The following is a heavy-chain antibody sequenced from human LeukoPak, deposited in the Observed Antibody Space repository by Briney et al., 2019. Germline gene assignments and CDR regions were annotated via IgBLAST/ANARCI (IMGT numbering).Heavy chain of an antibody. J-gene: IGHJ6*03. CDR1: GGTFSSYA. CDR2: IIPILGIA. Sequence: SVKVSCKASGGTFSSYAISWVRQAPGQGLEWMGRIIPILGIANYAQKFQGRVTITADKSTSTAYMELSSLRSEDTAAYYCARGDYYDSSAPTYYYYYMDVWGKGTTVTVSS. D-gene: IGHD3-22*01. V-gene: IGHV1-69*04. CDR3: ARGDYYDSSAPTYYYYYMDV.